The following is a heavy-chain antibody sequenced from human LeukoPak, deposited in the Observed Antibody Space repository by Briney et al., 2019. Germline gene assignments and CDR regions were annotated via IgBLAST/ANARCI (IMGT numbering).Heavy chain of an antibody. V-gene: IGHV3-53*01. D-gene: IGHD5-12*01. CDR2: MYDGGRT. CDR3: ARGLTYSFLDY. J-gene: IGHJ4*02. Sequence: PGGSLRLSCAASGFTVSSKYMSWLRQAPGKGLDWVSMMYDGGRTYYADSVRGRVTISRDNSKNTLHLQMNSLRADDTAVYYCARGLTYSFLDYWGRGTQVPVSS. CDR1: GFTVSSKY.